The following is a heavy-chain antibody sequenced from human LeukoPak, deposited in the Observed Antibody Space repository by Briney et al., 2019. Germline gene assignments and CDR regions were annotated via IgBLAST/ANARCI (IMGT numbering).Heavy chain of an antibody. J-gene: IGHJ4*02. CDR3: ARLKPVAILDY. CDR1: GVSFSISY. V-gene: IGHV4-59*08. Sequence: PSATLSLTCTVPGVSFSISYWRWFPQPPGKGLEWIGYMYYSGNTNYNTSLKSRVAMSIDTSKNQFSLKLSSVTAADTAVYYCARLKPVAILDYWGQGTLVTVSP. D-gene: IGHD5-12*01. CDR2: MYYSGNT.